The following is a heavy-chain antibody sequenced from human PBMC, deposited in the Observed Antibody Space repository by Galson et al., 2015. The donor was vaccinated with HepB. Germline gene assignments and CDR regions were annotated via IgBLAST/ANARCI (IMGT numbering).Heavy chain of an antibody. V-gene: IGHV7-4-1*02. Sequence: SVKVSCKASGYTFTSYAMNWVRQAPGQGLEWMGWINTNTGNPTYAQGFTGRFVFSLDTSVSTAYLQISSLKAEDTAVYYCAVTEASTYYYYYGMDVWGQGTTVTVSS. CDR2: INTNTGNP. CDR3: AVTEASTYYYYYGMDV. J-gene: IGHJ6*02. D-gene: IGHD5-18*01. CDR1: GYTFTSYA.